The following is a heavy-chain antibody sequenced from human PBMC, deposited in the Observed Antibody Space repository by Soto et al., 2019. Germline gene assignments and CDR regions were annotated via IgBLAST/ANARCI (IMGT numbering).Heavy chain of an antibody. CDR1: GLSVSTSGVG. J-gene: IGHJ4*02. D-gene: IGHD3-10*02. CDR2: IYWDDDK. CDR3: VYFRGGRVVPLIRQ. Sequence: QITLKESGPTLVTPTQTITLTCTFSGLSVSTSGVGVGWIRQPPGKALEWLALIYWDDDKRYSPSLKNRLTIAKDMSKNQVVLTMTNMGPVDTATYFCVYFRGGRVVPLIRQWGQGTLVTVSS. V-gene: IGHV2-5*02.